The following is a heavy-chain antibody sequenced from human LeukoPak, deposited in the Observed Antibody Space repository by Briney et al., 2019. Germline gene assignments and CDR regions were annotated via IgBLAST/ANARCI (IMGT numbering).Heavy chain of an antibody. V-gene: IGHV4-4*07. D-gene: IGHD3-3*01. J-gene: IGHJ4*02. CDR3: ARQHYDFWSGYVDY. CDR1: GGSISSYY. Sequence: SETLSLTCTVSGGSISSYYWSWIRQSAGKGLEWIGRIYPSGSTNYNPSLRSRVTMSVDTSKNQFSLKLRSVTAADTAVYYCARQHYDFWSGYVDYWGQGTLVTVSS. CDR2: IYPSGST.